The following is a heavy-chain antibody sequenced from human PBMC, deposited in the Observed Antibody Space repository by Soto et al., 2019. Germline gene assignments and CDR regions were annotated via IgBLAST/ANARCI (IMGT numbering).Heavy chain of an antibody. J-gene: IGHJ6*03. CDR2: IYYSGST. Sequence: QLQLQESGPGLVKPSETLSLTCTVSGDSISISSHYWGWIRQPPGKGLEWITNIYYSGSTYYNPSLTSRVTISLDTAKNQVSLKLGSVTAADTAVYYCARMKIVGVLTYYMDAWGQGTTVTLSS. V-gene: IGHV4-39*01. D-gene: IGHD3-3*01. CDR3: ARMKIVGVLTYYMDA. CDR1: GDSISISSHY.